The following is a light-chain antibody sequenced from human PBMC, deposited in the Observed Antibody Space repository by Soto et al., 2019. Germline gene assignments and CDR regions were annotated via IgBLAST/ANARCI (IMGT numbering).Light chain of an antibody. J-gene: IGLJ1*01. CDR2: DVI. CDR3: SSYTTSGNYV. CDR1: SSDVAAYNS. V-gene: IGLV2-14*01. Sequence: QSALTQPASVCGSPGQSITISCTGTSSDVAAYNSVSWYQQYPGKAPKLMIYDVIYRPSGVSNRFSVSKSANTASLTISGLQAEDEADYYCSSYTTSGNYVFGTGTKVTVL.